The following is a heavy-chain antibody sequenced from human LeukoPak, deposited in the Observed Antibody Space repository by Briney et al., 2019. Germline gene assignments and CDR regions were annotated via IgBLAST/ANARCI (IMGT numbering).Heavy chain of an antibody. CDR2: INSDGSST. D-gene: IGHD6-6*01. CDR3: ARGYSSSPLDY. V-gene: IGHV3-74*01. CDR1: GFTFSSYW. J-gene: IGHJ4*02. Sequence: SLRLSCAASGFTFSSYWMHWVRQAPGKGLVWVSRINSDGSSTSYADSVKGRFTISRDNAKNTLYLQMNSLRAEDTAVYYCARGYSSSPLDYWGQGTLVTVSS.